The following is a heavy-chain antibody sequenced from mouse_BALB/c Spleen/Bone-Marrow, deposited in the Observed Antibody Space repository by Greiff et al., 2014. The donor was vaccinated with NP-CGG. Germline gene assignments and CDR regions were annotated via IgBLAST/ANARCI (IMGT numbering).Heavy chain of an antibody. CDR1: GYTFTSYV. CDR2: INPYNDGT. D-gene: IGHD1-1*01. CDR3: ARGGYYGTSLYWYFDV. V-gene: IGHV1-14*01. J-gene: IGHJ1*01. Sequence: VQLQQSGPELVKPGASVKMSCKASGYTFTSYVIHWVKQKPGQGLEWIGYINPYNDGTKYNEKFKGKATLTSDKSSSTAYMELSSLTSEDSAVYYCARGGYYGTSLYWYFDVGGAGTTVTVSS.